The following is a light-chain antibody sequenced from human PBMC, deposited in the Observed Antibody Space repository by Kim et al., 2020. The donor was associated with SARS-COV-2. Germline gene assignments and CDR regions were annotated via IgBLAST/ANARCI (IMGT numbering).Light chain of an antibody. J-gene: IGLJ2*01. CDR2: SKN. Sequence: GQGVTISCSGSSANIGSNTVNWYQQLPGTAPKLLIYSKNQRPSGVPDRFSGSKSGTSASLAISGLQSEDEADYYCAAWDDSLNGVVFGGGTQLTVL. V-gene: IGLV1-44*01. CDR3: AAWDDSLNGVV. CDR1: SANIGSNT.